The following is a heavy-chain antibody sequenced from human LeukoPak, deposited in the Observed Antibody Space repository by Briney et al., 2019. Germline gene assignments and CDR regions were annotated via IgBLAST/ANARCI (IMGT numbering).Heavy chain of an antibody. CDR2: INPNSGGT. Sequence: GASVKVSCKASGYTFTGYYMHWVRQAPGQALEWMGWINPNSGGTNYAQKFQGRVTMTRDTSISTAYMELSRLRSDDTAVYYCARVSGLRSSRWSYWGQGTLVTVSS. CDR1: GYTFTGYY. J-gene: IGHJ4*02. V-gene: IGHV1-2*02. D-gene: IGHD5-12*01. CDR3: ARVSGLRSSRWSY.